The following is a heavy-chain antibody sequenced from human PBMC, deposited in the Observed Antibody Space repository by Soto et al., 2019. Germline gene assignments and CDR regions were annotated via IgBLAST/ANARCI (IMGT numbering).Heavy chain of an antibody. Sequence: ASVKVSCKASGYTFTGYYMHWVRQAPGQGLEWMGWINPNSGGTNYAQKFQGRVTMTRDTSISTAYMELSRLRSDDTAVYYCARDLRIQLWPDDFLYYHYGMDVWGQGTTVTVSS. CDR1: GYTFTGYY. V-gene: IGHV1-2*02. CDR3: ARDLRIQLWPDDFLYYHYGMDV. J-gene: IGHJ6*02. D-gene: IGHD5-18*01. CDR2: INPNSGGT.